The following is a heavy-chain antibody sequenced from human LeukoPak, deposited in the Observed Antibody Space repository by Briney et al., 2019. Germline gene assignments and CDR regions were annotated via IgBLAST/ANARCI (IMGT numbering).Heavy chain of an antibody. D-gene: IGHD6-6*01. CDR3: ARGDSSSSQDMDV. J-gene: IGHJ6*03. Sequence: GGSLRLSCAASGFTFSSYTMNWVRQAPGKGLEWVSSISSSSSYIYYADSVKGRFTISRDNAKHSLYLQMNSLRAEDTAVYYCARGDSSSSQDMDVWGKGTTVTVSS. CDR1: GFTFSSYT. V-gene: IGHV3-21*01. CDR2: ISSSSSYI.